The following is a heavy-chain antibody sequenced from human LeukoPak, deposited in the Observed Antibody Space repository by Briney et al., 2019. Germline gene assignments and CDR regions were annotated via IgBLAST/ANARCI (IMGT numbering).Heavy chain of an antibody. Sequence: ASVKVSCKVSGYTLTELSMHWVRQAPGKGLEWMGGFDPEDGETIYAQKFQGRVTITEDTSTDTAYMELSSLRSEDTAVYYCATGRDSSGYPYYYYYMDVWGKGTTVTVSS. CDR2: FDPEDGET. J-gene: IGHJ6*03. V-gene: IGHV1-24*01. CDR3: ATGRDSSGYPYYYYYMDV. D-gene: IGHD3-22*01. CDR1: GYTLTELS.